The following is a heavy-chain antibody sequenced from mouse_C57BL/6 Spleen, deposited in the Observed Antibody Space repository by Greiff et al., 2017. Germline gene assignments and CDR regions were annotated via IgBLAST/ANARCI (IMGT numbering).Heavy chain of an antibody. Sequence: QVQLQQPGAELVKPGASVKLSCKASGYTFTSYWMHWVKQRPGQGLEWIGMIHPNSGSTNYNEKFKSKATLTVDKSSSTAYMQLNSLTSEDSAVYYCARIYYYGSSYESFDYWGQGTTLTVSS. J-gene: IGHJ2*01. CDR3: ARIYYYGSSYESFDY. CDR1: GYTFTSYW. CDR2: IHPNSGST. V-gene: IGHV1-64*01. D-gene: IGHD1-1*01.